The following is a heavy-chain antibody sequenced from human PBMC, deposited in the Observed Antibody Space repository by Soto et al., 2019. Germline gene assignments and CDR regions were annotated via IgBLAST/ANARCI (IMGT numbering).Heavy chain of an antibody. J-gene: IGHJ6*02. CDR1: GFTFSDYY. V-gene: IGHV3-11*06. D-gene: IGHD1-26*01. CDR2: ISSSSSYT. Sequence: QVQLVESGGGLVKPGGSLRLSCAASGFTFSDYYMSWIRQAPGKGLEWVSYISSSSSYTNYADSVKGRFTISRDNAKNSLNLQMNSLRAEDTAVYYCARESGGSYSFYYGMDVWGQGTTVTVSS. CDR3: ARESGGSYSFYYGMDV.